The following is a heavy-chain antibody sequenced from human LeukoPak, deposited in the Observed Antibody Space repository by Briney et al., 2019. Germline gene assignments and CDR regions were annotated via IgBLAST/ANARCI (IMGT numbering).Heavy chain of an antibody. CDR3: AKGGEDGDFFAWVDY. J-gene: IGHJ4*02. V-gene: IGHV3-30*02. CDR2: IRYDGSNK. Sequence: GGSLRLSCAASGFTFSSYGMHWVRQAPGKGLEWVAFIRYDGSNKYYADSVKGRFTISRDNSKNTLYLQMNSLRAEDTAVYYWAKGGEDGDFFAWVDYWGRGPLVTVSS. D-gene: IGHD3/OR15-3a*01. CDR1: GFTFSSYG.